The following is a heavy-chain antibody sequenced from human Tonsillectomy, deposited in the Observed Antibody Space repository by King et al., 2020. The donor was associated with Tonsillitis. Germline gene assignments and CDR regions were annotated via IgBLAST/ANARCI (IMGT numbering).Heavy chain of an antibody. CDR2: IIPIFGTA. CDR3: ARWYYYDSSGYNSAFDI. V-gene: IGHV1-69*01. CDR1: GGTFISYA. D-gene: IGHD3-22*01. Sequence: QLVQSGAEVKKPGSSVKVSCKASGGTFISYAIRWVRQAPGQGLEWMGGIIPIFGTANYAQKFQGRVTITADESTSTAYMELSSLRSEDTAVYYCARWYYYDSSGYNSAFDIWGQGTMVTVSS. J-gene: IGHJ3*02.